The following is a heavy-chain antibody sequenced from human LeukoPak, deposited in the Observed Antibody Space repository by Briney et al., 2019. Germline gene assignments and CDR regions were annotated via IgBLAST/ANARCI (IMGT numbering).Heavy chain of an antibody. J-gene: IGHJ4*02. V-gene: IGHV3-30*04. D-gene: IGHD1-1*01. CDR3: AKDRNEGYHDY. CDR1: GFAFSSFA. Sequence: TGGSLRLSCAASGFAFSSFAMHWVRQAPGKGLEWVAVISYDGSNKYYADSVKGRFTISRDNSKNTLYLQMNSLRAEDTAVYYCAKDRNEGYHDYWGQGTLVTVSS. CDR2: ISYDGSNK.